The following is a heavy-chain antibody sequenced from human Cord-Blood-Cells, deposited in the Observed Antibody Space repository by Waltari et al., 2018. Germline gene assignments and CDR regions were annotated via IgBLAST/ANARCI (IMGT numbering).Heavy chain of an antibody. Sequence: QVQLQQWGAGLLKPSETLSLTCAVYGGSFSGYYWSWIRQPPGKGLEWIGEINQSGSTNPNPSLKSRVTISVDTSKNQFSLKLSSVTAADTAVYYCARGQIVVVPAAFNWFDPWGQGTLVTVSS. CDR1: GGSFSGYY. CDR2: INQSGST. CDR3: ARGQIVVVPAAFNWFDP. J-gene: IGHJ5*02. D-gene: IGHD2-2*01. V-gene: IGHV4-34*01.